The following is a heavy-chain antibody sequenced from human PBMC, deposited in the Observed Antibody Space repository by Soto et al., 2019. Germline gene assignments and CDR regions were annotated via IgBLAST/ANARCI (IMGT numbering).Heavy chain of an antibody. V-gene: IGHV3-23*01. J-gene: IGHJ4*02. CDR3: AKAPSAYSGTYYIYYFDY. Sequence: GGSLRLSCAASGFTFSSHAMGWVRQAPGKGLEWVSAISGTGASTYYADSVKGRFTISRDSSKNTLYLQMNSLRAEDTAVYYCAKAPSAYSGTYYIYYFDYWGQGTLVTVSS. CDR2: ISGTGAST. CDR1: GFTFSSHA. D-gene: IGHD1-26*01.